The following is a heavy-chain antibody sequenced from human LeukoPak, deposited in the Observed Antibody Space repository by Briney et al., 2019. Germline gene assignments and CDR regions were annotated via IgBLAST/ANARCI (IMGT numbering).Heavy chain of an antibody. D-gene: IGHD5-18*01. J-gene: IGHJ4*02. Sequence: GGSLRLSCAASGFTFSSCSMNWARQAPGKGLEWVAVIWYDGSNKYYADSVKGRFTISRDNSKNTLYLQMNSLRAEDTAVYYCARGDSYGSYWGQGTLVTVSS. CDR1: GFTFSSCS. CDR3: ARGDSYGSY. CDR2: IWYDGSNK. V-gene: IGHV3-33*08.